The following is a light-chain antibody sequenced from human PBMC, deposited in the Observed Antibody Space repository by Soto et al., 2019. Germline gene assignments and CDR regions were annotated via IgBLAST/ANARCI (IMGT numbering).Light chain of an antibody. V-gene: IGKV1-6*01. CDR2: AES. CDR3: LQDYNYPWT. CDR1: QGIRND. J-gene: IGKJ1*01. Sequence: QMTQSPSSLSASFGESVTITCRASQGIRNDLGWYQQKTGKAPKLLIYAESSLQSGVPSRLSGSGSGTDLILTISSLQPEDFATYYCLQDYNYPWTFGQGTKVEIK.